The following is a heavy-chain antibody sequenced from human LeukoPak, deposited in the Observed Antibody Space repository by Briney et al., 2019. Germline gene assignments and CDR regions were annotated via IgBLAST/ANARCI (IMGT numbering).Heavy chain of an antibody. CDR3: ARPGIAVAGGLNWFDP. Sequence: SETLSLTCTVSGGSISSSSYYWGWIRQPPGKGLEWIGSIYYSGSTYYNPSLKSRVTISVDTSKNQFSLKLSSVTATDTAVYYCARPGIAVAGGLNWFDPWGQGTLVTVSS. CDR2: IYYSGST. J-gene: IGHJ5*02. V-gene: IGHV4-39*01. D-gene: IGHD6-19*01. CDR1: GGSISSSSYY.